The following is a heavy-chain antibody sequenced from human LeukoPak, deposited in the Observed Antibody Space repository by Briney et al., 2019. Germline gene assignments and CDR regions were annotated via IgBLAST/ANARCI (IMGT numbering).Heavy chain of an antibody. V-gene: IGHV4-39*07. J-gene: IGHJ5*02. D-gene: IGHD1-26*01. Sequence: KPSETLSLTCTVSGGSISSSSYYWGWIRQPPGKGLEWIGSIYYSGSTYYNPSLKSRVTISVDTSKNQFSLKLSSVTAADTAVYYCARGWWELLYWFDPWGQGTLVTVSS. CDR2: IYYSGST. CDR3: ARGWWELLYWFDP. CDR1: GGSISSSSYY.